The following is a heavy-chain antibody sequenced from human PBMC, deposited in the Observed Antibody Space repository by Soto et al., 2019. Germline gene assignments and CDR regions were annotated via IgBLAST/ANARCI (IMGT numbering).Heavy chain of an antibody. Sequence: EVQLLESGGGLVQPGGSLRLSCATSGFAFSTYVMNWVRQAPGKGLEWVSTISATGGSTYYPDSVRGRFTISRDNSRNTLYLQMNSLRAEDTAVYFCAGHTGTPHWGRFDPWGQGTLVTVSS. CDR2: ISATGGST. J-gene: IGHJ5*02. CDR3: AGHTGTPHWGRFDP. CDR1: GFAFSTYV. V-gene: IGHV3-23*01. D-gene: IGHD1-1*01.